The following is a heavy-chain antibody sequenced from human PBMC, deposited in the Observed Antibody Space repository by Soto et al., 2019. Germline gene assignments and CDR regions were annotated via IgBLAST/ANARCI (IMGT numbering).Heavy chain of an antibody. CDR1: GFTFNTFA. D-gene: IGHD4-17*01. Sequence: GGSLRLSCAASGFTFNTFAMSWVRQAPGKGLEWVAGIVGNGGTSYNADSVKGRFIISRDNSKNTVYLQMNSLRAEDTAIYYCAKDRKAMVTSFAFWGQGTLVTVSP. V-gene: IGHV3-23*01. J-gene: IGHJ4*02. CDR2: IVGNGGTS. CDR3: AKDRKAMVTSFAF.